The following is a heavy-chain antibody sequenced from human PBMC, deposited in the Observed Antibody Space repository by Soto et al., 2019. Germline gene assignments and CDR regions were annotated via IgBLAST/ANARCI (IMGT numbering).Heavy chain of an antibody. D-gene: IGHD4-17*01. CDR1: GYTFYSYD. J-gene: IGHJ4*02. CDR2: TSIYNGNT. CDR3: ARARATVTTERALGY. Sequence: ASVKVSCKASGYTFYSYDITWVRQAPGQGLEWMGTTSIYNGNTNFAQNLQGRVTMTIDKSTATAYMELNSLTSDDTAVYYCARARATVTTERALGYWGQGTLVTVSS. V-gene: IGHV1-18*01.